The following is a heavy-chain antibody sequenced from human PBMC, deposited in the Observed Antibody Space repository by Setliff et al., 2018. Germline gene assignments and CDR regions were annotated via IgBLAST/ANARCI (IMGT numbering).Heavy chain of an antibody. J-gene: IGHJ4*02. CDR3: AKNRYVSSGYNFHF. Sequence: PGGSLRLSCAASGFTFSSYAMSWVRQAPGKGLEWVSLITGSGGGTYYADSVKGRLTISRDNSKNTLYLQMNSLRAEDTAVYYCAKNRYVSSGYNFHFWGQGTLVTVSS. CDR2: ITGSGGGT. V-gene: IGHV3-23*01. D-gene: IGHD3-22*01. CDR1: GFTFSSYA.